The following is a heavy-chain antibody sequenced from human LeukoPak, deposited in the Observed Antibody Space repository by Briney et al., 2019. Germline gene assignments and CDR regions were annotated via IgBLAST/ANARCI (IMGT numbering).Heavy chain of an antibody. CDR3: ARVSGIAAAGFY. D-gene: IGHD6-13*01. Sequence: GGSLRLSCAASGFTFSNYWMSWVRQAPGKGLEWVGNIKPDGSEKNYGDSVKGRFTISRDNAKNLAYLQMNSLRAEDTSVYYCARVSGIAAAGFYWGQGTLVTVSS. V-gene: IGHV3-7*01. CDR1: GFTFSNYW. J-gene: IGHJ4*02. CDR2: IKPDGSEK.